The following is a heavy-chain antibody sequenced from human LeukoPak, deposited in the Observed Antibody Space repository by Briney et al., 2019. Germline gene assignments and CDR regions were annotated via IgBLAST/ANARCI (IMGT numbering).Heavy chain of an antibody. V-gene: IGHV4-4*08. J-gene: IGHJ3*02. CDR3: ARGPYSYDSSGAYI. CDR1: GGSISSYY. Sequence: PSETLSLTCTVSGGSISSYYWSWIRQPPGKGLEWIGRISSSGSTNYNPSLKSRVTISVDTSKNQFSLKLSSVTAADTAVYSCARGPYSYDSSGAYIWGQGTMVTVSS. CDR2: ISSSGST. D-gene: IGHD3-22*01.